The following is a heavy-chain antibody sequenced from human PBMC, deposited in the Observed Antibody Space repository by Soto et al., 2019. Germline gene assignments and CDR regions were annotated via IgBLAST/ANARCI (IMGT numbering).Heavy chain of an antibody. V-gene: IGHV4-39*01. Sequence: SETLSLTCTVSGGSISSSSYYWGWIHQPPGKGLEWIGSIYYSGSTYYNPSLKSRVTVSVDTSKNQFSLKLSSVTAADTAVYYCARAADDSSGYPYDHFDYWGQGTLVTVS. CDR2: IYYSGST. CDR1: GGSISSSSYY. D-gene: IGHD3-22*01. J-gene: IGHJ4*02. CDR3: ARAADDSSGYPYDHFDY.